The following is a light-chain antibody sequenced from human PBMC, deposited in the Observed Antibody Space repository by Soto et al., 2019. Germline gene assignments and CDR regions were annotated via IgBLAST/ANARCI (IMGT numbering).Light chain of an antibody. V-gene: IGKV3-20*01. CDR2: DAS. J-gene: IGKJ4*01. Sequence: EIVLTQSPGTLSLSPGERATLSCRASQSVGRNFLAWYQQKPGQAPRLLTYDASSRATGIPDRFSGSGSGTDFTLTISRLEPEDFAVYYCQQYASSPLTFGGGTKVEIK. CDR3: QQYASSPLT. CDR1: QSVGRNF.